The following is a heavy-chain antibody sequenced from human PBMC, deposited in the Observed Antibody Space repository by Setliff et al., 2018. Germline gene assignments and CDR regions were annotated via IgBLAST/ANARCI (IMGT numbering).Heavy chain of an antibody. CDR3: ARARYSGYVDY. CDR1: GGSITSHY. D-gene: IGHD5-12*01. Sequence: LSLTCTVSGGSITSHYWSWIRQPPGKGLEWIGYIYYSGSTYYSPSLKSRVTISVDTSKNQFSLKLSSVTAADTAVYYCARARYSGYVDYWGQGTLVTVSS. J-gene: IGHJ4*02. CDR2: IYYSGST. V-gene: IGHV4-59*11.